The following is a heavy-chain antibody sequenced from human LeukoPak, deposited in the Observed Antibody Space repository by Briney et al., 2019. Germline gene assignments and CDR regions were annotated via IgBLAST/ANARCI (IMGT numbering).Heavy chain of an antibody. J-gene: IGHJ4*02. V-gene: IGHV3-23*01. CDR2: IGGSGDNT. CDR1: GFTFSSYA. D-gene: IGHD3/OR15-3a*01. CDR3: AREPGTDYRKYYFDY. Sequence: QSGGSLRLSCAASGFTFSSYAMSWVRQVPGKGLEWVSVIGGSGDNTYYADSVKGRFTISRDNSKNTVYLQMDSLRAEDTAVYYCAREPGTDYRKYYFDYWGQGTLVTVSS.